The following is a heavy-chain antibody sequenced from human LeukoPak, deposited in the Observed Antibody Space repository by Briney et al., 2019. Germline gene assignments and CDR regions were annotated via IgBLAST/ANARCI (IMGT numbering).Heavy chain of an antibody. CDR3: ARDGSGYYYYYYMDV. CDR1: GFTFSDYY. D-gene: IGHD3-3*01. J-gene: IGHJ6*03. Sequence: GGSLRLSCAASGFTFSDYYMSWIRQAPGKGLEWVSYISSCGSTIYYADSVKGRFTISRDNAKNSLYLQMNSLRAEDTAVYYCARDGSGYYYYYYMDVWGKGTTVTVSS. CDR2: ISSCGSTI. V-gene: IGHV3-11*01.